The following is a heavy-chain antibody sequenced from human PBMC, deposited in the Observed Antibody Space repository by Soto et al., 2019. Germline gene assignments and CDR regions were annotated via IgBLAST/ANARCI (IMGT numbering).Heavy chain of an antibody. CDR1: GDSIPSGGNY. V-gene: IGHV4-31*03. J-gene: IGHJ5*02. CDR3: ARSVFP. Sequence: SETLSLPCTVSGDSIPSGGNYWSWIRQLPGKGLEWIGYIFYTGSTYYNPSLKSRVTMSVDTSKNQFSLKLSSVTAADTAVYYCARSVFPWGQGTLVTVSS. CDR2: IFYTGST.